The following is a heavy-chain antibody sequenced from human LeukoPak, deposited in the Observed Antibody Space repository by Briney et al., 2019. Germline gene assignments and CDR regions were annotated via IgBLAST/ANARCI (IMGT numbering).Heavy chain of an antibody. D-gene: IGHD3-10*01. CDR3: ARSIYASGSYYAFDI. V-gene: IGHV3-23*01. J-gene: IGHJ3*02. Sequence: SGGSLRLSCAASGFTFSTYAMSWVRQAPGNGLEWVSAISGSGGGTYYADSVKGRFTISRDNSKNTLSLQMNSLRAEDTAVFYCARSIYASGSYYAFDIWGQGTMVTVSS. CDR2: ISGSGGGT. CDR1: GFTFSTYA.